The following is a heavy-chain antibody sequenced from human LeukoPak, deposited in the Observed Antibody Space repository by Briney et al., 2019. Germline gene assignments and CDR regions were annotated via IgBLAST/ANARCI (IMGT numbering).Heavy chain of an antibody. CDR3: ARDGYFGSGSYYRRYFDY. V-gene: IGHV4-61*01. CDR1: GGSISSSSYY. D-gene: IGHD3-10*01. J-gene: IGHJ4*02. CDR2: IYYSGST. Sequence: PSETLSLTCTVSGGSISSSSYYWSWIRQPPGKGLEWIGYIYYSGSTNYNPSLKSRVTISVDTSKNQFSLKLSSVTAADTAVYYCARDGYFGSGSYYRRYFDYWGQGTLVTASS.